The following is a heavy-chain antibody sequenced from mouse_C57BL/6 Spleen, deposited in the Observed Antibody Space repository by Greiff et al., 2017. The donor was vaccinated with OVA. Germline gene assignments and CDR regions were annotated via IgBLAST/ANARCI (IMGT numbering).Heavy chain of an antibody. J-gene: IGHJ1*03. D-gene: IGHD1-1*01. V-gene: IGHV1-53*01. CDR1: GYTFTSYW. CDR3: ARRGYGSSFWYFDV. Sequence: QVHVKQPGTELVKPGASVKLSCKASGYTFTSYWMHWVKQRPGQGLEWIGNINPSNGGTNYNEKFKSKATLTVDKSSSTAYMQLSSLTSEDSAVYYCARRGYGSSFWYFDVWGTGTTVTVSS. CDR2: INPSNGGT.